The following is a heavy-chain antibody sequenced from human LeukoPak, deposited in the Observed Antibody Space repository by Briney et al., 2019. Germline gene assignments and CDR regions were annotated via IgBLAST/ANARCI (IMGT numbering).Heavy chain of an antibody. CDR3: ARDGHNSGELDY. Sequence: PGGSLRLSCAASGFTFDDYTMHWVRQAPGKGLEWVSLISWDGGSTYYADSVKGRFTISRDNSKNSLYLQMNGLRTGDTALYYCARDGHNSGELDYWGQGTLVTVSS. CDR2: ISWDGGST. D-gene: IGHD5-24*01. CDR1: GFTFDDYT. J-gene: IGHJ4*02. V-gene: IGHV3-43*01.